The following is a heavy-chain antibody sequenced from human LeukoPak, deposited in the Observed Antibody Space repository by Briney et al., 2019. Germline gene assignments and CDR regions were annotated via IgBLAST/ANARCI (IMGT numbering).Heavy chain of an antibody. CDR3: AKFSGSSP. CDR1: GFTFSTYG. V-gene: IGHV3-23*01. D-gene: IGHD1-26*01. J-gene: IGHJ4*02. CDR2: ISGSGGST. Sequence: GGTLRLSCVASGFTFSTYGMSWVRQAPGKGLEWVSAISGSGGSTYYADSVKGRFTISRDNSKNTLYLQMNSLRAEDTAVYYCAKFSGSSPWGQGTLVTVSS.